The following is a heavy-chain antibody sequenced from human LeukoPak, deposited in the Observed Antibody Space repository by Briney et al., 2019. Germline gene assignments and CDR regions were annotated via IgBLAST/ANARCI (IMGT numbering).Heavy chain of an antibody. CDR1: GFTVSSNY. CDR2: IYSGGST. J-gene: IGHJ4*02. V-gene: IGHV3-53*01. D-gene: IGHD6-13*01. CDR3: ARGFVAADGLYYFDC. Sequence: GGSLRLSCAASGFTVSSNYMSWVRQAPGKGLEWVSVIYSGGSTYYADSVKGRFTISRDNSKNTLYLQMNSLRAEDTAVYYCARGFVAADGLYYFDCWGQGTLVTVSS.